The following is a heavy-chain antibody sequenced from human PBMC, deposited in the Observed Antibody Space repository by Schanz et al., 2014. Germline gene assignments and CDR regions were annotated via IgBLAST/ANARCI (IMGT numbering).Heavy chain of an antibody. Sequence: ESGGGVVQPGGSLRLSCAASGFSFSSYGMHWVRQAPGKGLEWVAFIWHDGRIKYYADSVKGRFTISRDSSKNTLFLQMNSLRAEDTAVYFCARDGGRDGYNLAFDVWGQGTLVTVSS. V-gene: IGHV3-33*01. CDR1: GFSFSSYG. D-gene: IGHD5-12*01. CDR3: ARDGGRDGYNLAFDV. J-gene: IGHJ3*01. CDR2: IWHDGRIK.